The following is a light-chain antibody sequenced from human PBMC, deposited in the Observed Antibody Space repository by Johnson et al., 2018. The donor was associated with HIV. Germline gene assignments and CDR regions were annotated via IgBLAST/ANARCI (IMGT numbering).Light chain of an antibody. V-gene: IGLV1-51*02. CDR3: GTWDSSIYV. J-gene: IGLJ1*01. Sequence: QSILTQPPSVSAAPGQKVTISCSGSSSNIGNNYVSWYQQLQGTAPKLLIYENNKRPSGIPDRFSGSKSGPSATLGITGLQTGDEADYYCGTWDSSIYVFGTGTKVTVL. CDR1: SSNIGNNY. CDR2: ENN.